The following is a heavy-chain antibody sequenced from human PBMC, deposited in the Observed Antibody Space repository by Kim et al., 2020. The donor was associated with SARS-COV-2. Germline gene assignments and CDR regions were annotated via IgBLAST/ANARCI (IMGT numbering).Heavy chain of an antibody. D-gene: IGHD4-17*01. V-gene: IGHV4-31*02. J-gene: IGHJ5*02. CDR3: ARAHYGGNPRSDWFDP. Sequence: SLTRRVTISVDTSKNQFSLKLSSVTAADTAVYYCARAHYGGNPRSDWFDPWGQGTLVTVSS.